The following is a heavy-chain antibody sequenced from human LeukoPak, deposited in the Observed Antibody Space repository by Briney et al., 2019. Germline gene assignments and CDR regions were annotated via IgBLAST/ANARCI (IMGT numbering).Heavy chain of an antibody. J-gene: IGHJ4*02. CDR2: ISSSSSYI. V-gene: IGHV3-21*01. CDR3: ARDMGGKYFDWCPDY. D-gene: IGHD3-9*01. CDR1: GFTFSSYS. Sequence: PGGSLRLSCAASGFTFSSYSMNWVRQAPGKGLEWVSSISSSSSYIYYADSVKGRFTISRDNAKNSLYLQMNSLRAEGTAVYYCARDMGGKYFDWCPDYWGQGTLVTVSS.